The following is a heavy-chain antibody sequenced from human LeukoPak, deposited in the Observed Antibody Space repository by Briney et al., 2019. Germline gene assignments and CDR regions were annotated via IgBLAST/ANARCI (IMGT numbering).Heavy chain of an antibody. Sequence: GGSLRLSCAASGFTFTTYAMTWVRQAPGKGLEWVSAISGSGGSTYYADSVKGRFTISRDNSKNTLYLQLNSLRVEDTAVYYCVKDLDYYASGRSIFDCWGPGTLVTVSS. CDR2: ISGSGGST. CDR1: GFTFTTYA. CDR3: VKDLDYYASGRSIFDC. J-gene: IGHJ4*02. V-gene: IGHV3-23*01. D-gene: IGHD3-10*01.